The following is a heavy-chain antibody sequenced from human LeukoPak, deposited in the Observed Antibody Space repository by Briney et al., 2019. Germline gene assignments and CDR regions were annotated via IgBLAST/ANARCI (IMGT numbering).Heavy chain of an antibody. CDR1: GFTFSNFW. CDR3: AKDHFNFDY. V-gene: IGHV3-23*01. J-gene: IGHJ4*02. Sequence: GGSLRLSCAASGFTFSNFWMSWVRQAPGKGLEWVSAISGSGGSTYYADSVKGRFTISRDNSKNTLYLQMNSLRAEDTAVYYCAKDHFNFDYWGQGTLVTVSS. CDR2: ISGSGGST.